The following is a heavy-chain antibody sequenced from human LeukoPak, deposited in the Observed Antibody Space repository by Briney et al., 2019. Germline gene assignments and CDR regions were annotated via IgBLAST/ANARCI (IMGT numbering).Heavy chain of an antibody. J-gene: IGHJ4*02. CDR1: GLSFSTYS. D-gene: IGHD6-19*01. CDR3: ARVQRGIAVALDY. V-gene: IGHV3-21*01. Sequence: TGGSLRLSCAASGLSFSTYSMNWVRQAPGKGLEWVSSISSSSIYRYYADSVKGRFTISRDNVKNLLYLQMNSLRAEDTAVYYCARVQRGIAVALDYWGQGTLATVSS. CDR2: ISSSSIYR.